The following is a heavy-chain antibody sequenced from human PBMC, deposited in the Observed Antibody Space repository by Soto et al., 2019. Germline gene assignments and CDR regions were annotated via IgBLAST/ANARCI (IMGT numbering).Heavy chain of an antibody. CDR1: GGSINAFF. Sequence: QVQLEESGPGLVKPSETLSLTCTVSGGSINAFFWSWVRQPPGKGLESIGYIFYSGSTNYYPSLKNRVTISLDTSKTQFTLNQTSVTAADTAVYYCATQTGLYYYGLDVWGQGTMVAVAS. V-gene: IGHV4-59*01. CDR3: ATQTGLYYYGLDV. J-gene: IGHJ6*02. CDR2: IFYSGST.